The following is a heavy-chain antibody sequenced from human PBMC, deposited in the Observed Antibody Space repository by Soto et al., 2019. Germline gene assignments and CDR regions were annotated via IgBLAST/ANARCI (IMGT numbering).Heavy chain of an antibody. CDR2: ISGTSGSI. CDR1: GFTFSTYS. V-gene: IGHV3-48*04. D-gene: IGHD2-8*02. J-gene: IGHJ4*02. CDR3: ATYSDCTGGGCSANPDH. Sequence: PGGSLRLSCAASGFTFSTYSMTWVRRAPGKGLEWVSYISGTSGSIYYVDSVRGRFTISRDNARDSLFLQMNGLRVEDTAVYYCATYSDCTGGGCSANPDHWGQGTLVTVSS.